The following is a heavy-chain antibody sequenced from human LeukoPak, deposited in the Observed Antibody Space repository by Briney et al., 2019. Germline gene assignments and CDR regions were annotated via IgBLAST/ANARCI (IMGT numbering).Heavy chain of an antibody. CDR1: GVSISSYY. J-gene: IGHJ5*02. CDR2: IYTGGST. V-gene: IGHV4-4*07. CDR3: AREDLIVTMVRGVLSRWFDP. D-gene: IGHD3-10*01. Sequence: SETLSLTCTVSGVSISSYYWSWIRQPAGKGLEWIGRIYTGGSTNYNPSLKSRVTMSVDTSKNQFSLKLSSVTAADTAVYYCAREDLIVTMVRGVLSRWFDPWGQGTLVTVSS.